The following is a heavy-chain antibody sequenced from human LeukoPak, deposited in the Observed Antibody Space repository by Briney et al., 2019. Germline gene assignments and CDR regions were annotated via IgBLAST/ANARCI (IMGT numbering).Heavy chain of an antibody. D-gene: IGHD5-24*01. Sequence: GGSLRLSCAASGFTFSSYAMSWVRQAPGKGLEWVSSITTSGGRTNYADSVKGRFTISRDNSKNTLYLQMNSLRDEDTAVYYCAKALRGDGDNASDMWGQGTMVTVSS. V-gene: IGHV3-23*01. CDR3: AKALRGDGDNASDM. CDR1: GFTFSSYA. J-gene: IGHJ3*02. CDR2: ITTSGGRT.